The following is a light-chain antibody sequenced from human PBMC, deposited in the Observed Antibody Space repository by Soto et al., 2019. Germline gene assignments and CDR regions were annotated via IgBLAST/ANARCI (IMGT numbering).Light chain of an antibody. CDR3: QKYNNAPRT. J-gene: IGKJ1*01. V-gene: IGKV1-27*01. CDR1: QGISNY. CDR2: AAS. Sequence: DIQMTQSPSSLSASVGDTVTITCRASQGISNYLAWYQQKPGQVPNLLIYAASTLQSGVPSRFSGSGSGTDFTLTSSSLRPEYVATYYCQKYNNAPRTCGQGTKVEI.